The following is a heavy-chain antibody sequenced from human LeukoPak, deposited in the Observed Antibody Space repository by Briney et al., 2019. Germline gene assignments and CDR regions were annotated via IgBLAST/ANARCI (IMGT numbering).Heavy chain of an antibody. Sequence: GESLKISCKGSGYSFTSYWIGWVRQMPGKGLEWMGIIYPGDSDTRYSPSFQGQVTISADKSISTAYLQWSSLKASDTAMYYCARSAGYCSGGSCYASRDAFDIWGQGTMVIVSS. CDR2: IYPGDSDT. D-gene: IGHD2-15*01. CDR3: ARSAGYCSGGSCYASRDAFDI. CDR1: GYSFTSYW. J-gene: IGHJ3*02. V-gene: IGHV5-51*01.